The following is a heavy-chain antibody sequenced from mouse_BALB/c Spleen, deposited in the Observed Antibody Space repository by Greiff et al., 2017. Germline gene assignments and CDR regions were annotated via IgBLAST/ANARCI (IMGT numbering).Heavy chain of an antibody. V-gene: IGHV5-17*02. J-gene: IGHJ2*01. CDR3: ARSGGNYEDFDY. Sequence: EVKLVESGGGLVQPGGSRKLSCAASGFTFSSFGMHWVRQAPEKGLEWVAYISSGSSTIYYADTVKGRFTISRDNPKNTLFLQMTSLRSEDTAMYYCARSGGNYEDFDYWGQGTTLTVSS. D-gene: IGHD2-1*01. CDR1: GFTFSSFG. CDR2: ISSGSSTI.